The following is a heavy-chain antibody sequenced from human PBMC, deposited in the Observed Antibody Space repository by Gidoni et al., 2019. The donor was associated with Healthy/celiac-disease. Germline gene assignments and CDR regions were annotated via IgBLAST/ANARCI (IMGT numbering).Heavy chain of an antibody. D-gene: IGHD1-26*01. CDR3: ARGEWELLFAFDI. CDR2: IYYRGST. V-gene: IGHV4-39*01. J-gene: IGHJ3*02. Sequence: QLQLQESAPGLVKPSETLSLTCTLSGGSISSSSYYWGWIRQPPGKGLEWIGSIYYRGSTYYNPSLKSRVTISVDTSKNQFSLKLSSGTAAETAVYYCARGEWELLFAFDIWGQGTMVTVSS. CDR1: GGSISSSSYY.